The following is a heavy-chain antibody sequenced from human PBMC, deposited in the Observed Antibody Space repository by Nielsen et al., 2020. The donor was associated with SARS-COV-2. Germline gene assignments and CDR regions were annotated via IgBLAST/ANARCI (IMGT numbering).Heavy chain of an antibody. V-gene: IGHV3-11*06. CDR3: ARGGLGLSPPGY. D-gene: IGHD3/OR15-3a*01. Sequence: LKISCAASGFNFSNYFMAWIRQVPGKGLHSVSYISNSNRYTKYADSVMGRFTISRDNTKNSLYLQMNSLRPEDTALYYCARGGLGLSPPGYWGQGTLVTVSS. CDR1: GFNFSNYF. CDR2: ISNSNRYT. J-gene: IGHJ4*02.